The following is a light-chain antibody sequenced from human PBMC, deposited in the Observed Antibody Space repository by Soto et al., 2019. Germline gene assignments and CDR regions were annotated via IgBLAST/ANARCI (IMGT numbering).Light chain of an antibody. V-gene: IGKV3-20*01. CDR1: QSLSSTY. Sequence: EIVLTQSPGTLSLSPGEGATLSCRASQSLSSTYLAWYQQKPGQAPRLLIYGASSRATGVPDRFGGGGSGTDFTLTITRLEPEDFAVYYCQQYGSSPRTFGQGTKVEIK. J-gene: IGKJ1*01. CDR2: GAS. CDR3: QQYGSSPRT.